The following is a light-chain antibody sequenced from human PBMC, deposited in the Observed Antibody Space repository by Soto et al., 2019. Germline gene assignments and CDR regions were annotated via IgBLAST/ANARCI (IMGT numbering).Light chain of an antibody. CDR1: SSNIGSNT. CDR3: AAWDDSLNGLHV. J-gene: IGLJ1*01. Sequence: QSVLTQPPSASGTPGQRVTISCSGSSSNIGSNTVTWYQHLPGSAPKLLIYSTNQRPSGVPDRFSGSKSGTSASLAISGLQSEDEADYYCAAWDDSLNGLHVFGPGTKLTVL. V-gene: IGLV1-44*01. CDR2: STN.